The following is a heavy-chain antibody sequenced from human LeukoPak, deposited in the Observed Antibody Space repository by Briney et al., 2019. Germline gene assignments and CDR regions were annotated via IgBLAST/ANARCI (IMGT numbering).Heavy chain of an antibody. CDR3: ARLPTGYPNWFDP. D-gene: IGHD4-17*01. J-gene: IGHJ5*02. V-gene: IGHV4-34*01. CDR1: GGSFSGYY. CDR2: SNHSGST. Sequence: PSETLSLTCAVYGGSFSGYYWSWIRQPPGKGLEYIGESNHSGSTNYNPSLKSRVTISVDTSKNQFSLKLSSVTAADTAVYYCARLPTGYPNWFDPWGQGTLVTVSS.